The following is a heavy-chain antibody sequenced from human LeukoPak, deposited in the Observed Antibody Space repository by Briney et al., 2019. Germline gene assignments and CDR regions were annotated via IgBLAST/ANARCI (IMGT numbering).Heavy chain of an antibody. CDR1: GFTFSSYW. V-gene: IGHV3-74*01. Sequence: GGSLRLSCAASGFTFSSYWMHWVRQAPGKGLVWVSRINSDGSSTSYADSVKGRFTISRDNAKNTLYLQMNSLRAEDTAVYYCARHYDFWSGHWSGAPWGQGTLVTVSS. CDR3: ARHYDFWSGHWSGAP. D-gene: IGHD3-3*01. J-gene: IGHJ5*02. CDR2: INSDGSST.